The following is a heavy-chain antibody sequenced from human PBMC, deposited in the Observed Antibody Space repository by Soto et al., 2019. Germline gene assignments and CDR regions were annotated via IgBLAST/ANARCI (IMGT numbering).Heavy chain of an antibody. D-gene: IGHD5-18*01. CDR3: GRGFGIQLWLSYFDY. J-gene: IGHJ4*02. CDR2: INHSGST. V-gene: IGHV4-34*01. CDR1: GGSFSGYY. Sequence: SETLSLTCAVYGGSFSGYYWSWIRQPPGKGLEWIGEINHSGSTNYNPSLKSRVTISVDTSKNQFSLKLSSVTAADTAVYYCGRGFGIQLWLSYFDYWGQGTLVTVSS.